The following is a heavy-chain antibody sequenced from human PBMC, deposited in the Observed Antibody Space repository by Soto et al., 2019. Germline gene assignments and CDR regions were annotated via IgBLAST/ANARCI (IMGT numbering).Heavy chain of an antibody. CDR3: ARGGIVVVVDVPHWFDP. Sequence: SETLSLTCAVSGYSIRSDYYWGWIRQPPGKGLEWIGSIHHSGSTYYNPSLKSRVTISVDTSKTQFSLKLSSVTAADTAVYYCARGGIVVVVDVPHWFDPWGQGTLVTVSS. J-gene: IGHJ5*02. CDR1: GYSIRSDYY. V-gene: IGHV4-38-2*01. D-gene: IGHD2-15*01. CDR2: IHHSGST.